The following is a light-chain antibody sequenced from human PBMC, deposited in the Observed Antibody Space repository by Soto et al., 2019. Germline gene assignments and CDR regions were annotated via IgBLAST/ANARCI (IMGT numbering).Light chain of an antibody. CDR1: QSISSN. CDR2: RTS. J-gene: IGKJ5*01. CDR3: QQRSDWIT. Sequence: EIVMTQSPATLSVSPGDRATLSCRASQSISSNLAWYQQKPGQAPRLLMFRTSSRATGIPARFSGSGSGTDFTLTISSLEPEDFAVYYCQQRSDWITFGQGTRLEIK. V-gene: IGKV3-11*01.